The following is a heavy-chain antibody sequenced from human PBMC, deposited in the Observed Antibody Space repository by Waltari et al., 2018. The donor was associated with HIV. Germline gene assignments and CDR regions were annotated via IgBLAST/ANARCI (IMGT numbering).Heavy chain of an antibody. CDR1: GGPISSGGYY. V-gene: IGHV4-31*03. J-gene: IGHJ6*02. CDR2: IYYSGST. Sequence: QVQLQESGPGLVKPSQTLSLTCTVSGGPISSGGYYWSWIRQHPGKDLEWIGFIYYSGSTSYNPSRKSRVTISVDTSKNQFSLKLSSVTAADTAVYYCARVRSPGYTYGFYFYYYGMDVWGQGTTVTVSS. CDR3: ARVRSPGYTYGFYFYYYGMDV. D-gene: IGHD5-18*01.